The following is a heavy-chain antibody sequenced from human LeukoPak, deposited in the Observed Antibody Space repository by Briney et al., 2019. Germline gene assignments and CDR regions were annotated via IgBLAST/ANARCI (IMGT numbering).Heavy chain of an antibody. V-gene: IGHV3-23*01. Sequence: GGSLRLSCAASGFTFSSYAMHWARQAPGKGLEWVSAITGSGGNTYYADSVKGRFTISRDNSKNTVFLQMNSLRAEDTAVYYCARWGDYDVLTGYYVSDYWGQGTLVTVSS. CDR1: GFTFSSYA. CDR2: ITGSGGNT. D-gene: IGHD3-9*01. J-gene: IGHJ4*02. CDR3: ARWGDYDVLTGYYVSDY.